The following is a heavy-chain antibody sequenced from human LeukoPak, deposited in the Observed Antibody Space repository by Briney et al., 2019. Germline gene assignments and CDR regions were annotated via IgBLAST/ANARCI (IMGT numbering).Heavy chain of an antibody. J-gene: IGHJ4*02. V-gene: IGHV3-30*02. CDR3: AKGSYYYDSADYSDY. Sequence: GGSLRLSCAASGFTFSSYGMHWVRQAPGKGLEWVAFIRYDGSNKYYADSVKGRFTISRDNSKNTLYLQMNSLRAEDTAVYHCAKGSYYYDSADYSDYWGQGTLVTVSS. D-gene: IGHD3-22*01. CDR1: GFTFSSYG. CDR2: IRYDGSNK.